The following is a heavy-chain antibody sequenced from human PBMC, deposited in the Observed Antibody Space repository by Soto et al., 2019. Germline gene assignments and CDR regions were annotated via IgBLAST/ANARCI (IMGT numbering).Heavy chain of an antibody. V-gene: IGHV3-74*01. CDR2: VHSGGTTT. D-gene: IGHD3-10*01. CDR3: ARGDRGGFDL. CDR1: GFTFSTYP. Sequence: GGSLRLSCVASGFTFSTYPMHWVRQAPGKGLVWVSRVHSGGTTTTYADSVKGRFTISRDNARNTVSLQMSSLRSDDTAIYYCARGDRGGFDLWGHGTMVTVS. J-gene: IGHJ3*01.